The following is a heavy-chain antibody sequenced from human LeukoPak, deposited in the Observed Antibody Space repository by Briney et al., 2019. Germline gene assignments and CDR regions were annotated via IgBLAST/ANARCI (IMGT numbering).Heavy chain of an antibody. V-gene: IGHV4-39*01. CDR2: ISYSGKT. J-gene: IGHJ4*02. CDR3: ARLYSGTRPPDY. Sequence: SETLSLTCTVSGGSIISSSYFWGWIRQPPGKGLEWIGSISYSGKTYYNPSLKSRVTISVDTSKNQVSLKLSSVTAADMAVFYCARLYSGTRPPDYWGQGTLVTVSS. CDR1: GGSIISSSYF. D-gene: IGHD3-10*01.